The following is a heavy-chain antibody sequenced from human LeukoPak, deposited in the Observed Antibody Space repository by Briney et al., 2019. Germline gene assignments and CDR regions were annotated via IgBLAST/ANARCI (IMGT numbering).Heavy chain of an antibody. V-gene: IGHV4-59*01. CDR3: ARGAAAGTGWFDP. Sequence: SETLSLTCTVSGGSISSYYWSWIRQPPGKGLEWIGYIYYSGSTSYNPSLQSRVTMSVDTSKNQLSLNLSSVTAADTAVYYCARGAAAGTGWFDPWGQGTLVTVSS. CDR2: IYYSGST. CDR1: GGSISSYY. D-gene: IGHD6-13*01. J-gene: IGHJ5*02.